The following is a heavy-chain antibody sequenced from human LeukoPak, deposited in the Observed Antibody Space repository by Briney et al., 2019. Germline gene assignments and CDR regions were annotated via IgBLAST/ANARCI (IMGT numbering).Heavy chain of an antibody. Sequence: ASVKVSCKASGYTFTSYYIHWVRQAPGQGLACMGVINPSGGSTTYAKKFQGRVTMTTDTSTRTVYMELSSLRSEDTAVYYCARDRASGSYQVSFCYDLDVWGLGTTVTVSS. CDR2: INPSGGST. J-gene: IGHJ6*02. CDR1: GYTFTSYY. CDR3: ARDRASGSYQVSFCYDLDV. V-gene: IGHV1-46*01. D-gene: IGHD3-10*01.